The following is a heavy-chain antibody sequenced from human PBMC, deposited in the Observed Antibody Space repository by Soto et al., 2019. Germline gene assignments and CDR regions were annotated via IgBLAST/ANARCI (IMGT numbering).Heavy chain of an antibody. CDR1: GFTFGDYA. D-gene: IGHD5-18*01. V-gene: IGHV3-49*03. Sequence: GGSLRLSCTASGFTFGDYAMSWFPRAPGKGLEWVGFIRSKAYGGTTEYAASVKGRFTISRDDSKSIAYLQMNSLKTEDTAVYYCTPNTAMVFWVLSMDVWGQGTTVTVSS. CDR2: IRSKAYGGTT. J-gene: IGHJ6*02. CDR3: TPNTAMVFWVLSMDV.